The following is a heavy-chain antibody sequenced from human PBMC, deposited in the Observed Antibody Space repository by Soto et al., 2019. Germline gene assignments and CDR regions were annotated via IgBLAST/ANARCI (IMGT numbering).Heavy chain of an antibody. Sequence: QVHLLQSGSEVKQPGSSVKVSCRASGDTLSNYAFSWVRQAPGQGLEWMGGIIPIFGTTSYAQKLQGRVILTADESTTTVYMELMSLRSEDTALYFCALGLRGYHIDSWGQGTQVTVSS. CDR3: ALGLRGYHIDS. CDR2: IIPIFGTT. V-gene: IGHV1-69*01. CDR1: GDTLSNYA. J-gene: IGHJ4*02. D-gene: IGHD2-15*01.